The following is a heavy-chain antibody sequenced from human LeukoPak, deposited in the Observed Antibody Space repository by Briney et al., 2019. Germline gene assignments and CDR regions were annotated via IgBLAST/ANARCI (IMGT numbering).Heavy chain of an antibody. V-gene: IGHV1-69*01. CDR1: GGTFSSYA. D-gene: IGHD2-2*01. CDR2: IIPIFGTA. J-gene: IGHJ1*01. CDR3: ARYCSSTSCYGYAEYFQH. Sequence: SVKVSCKASGGTFSSYAISWVRQAPGEGLEWMGGIIPIFGTANYAQKFQGRVTITSDESTSTAYMELSSLRSEDTAVYYCARYCSSTSCYGYAEYFQHWGQGTPVTVSS.